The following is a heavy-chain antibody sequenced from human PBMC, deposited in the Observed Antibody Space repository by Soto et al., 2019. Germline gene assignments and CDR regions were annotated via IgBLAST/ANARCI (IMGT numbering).Heavy chain of an antibody. CDR1: GFTFSSYW. CDR3: ARATGADKEDY. V-gene: IGHV3-74*03. J-gene: IGHJ4*02. D-gene: IGHD3-10*01. CDR2: IKTDGTVT. Sequence: GSLRLSCAASGFTFSSYWMHWVRQDAGKGLEWVSNIKTDGTVTQYADSVKGRFTVSRDNAKNSLYLQMNSLRAEDTAVYYCARATGADKEDYWGQGTLVTVSS.